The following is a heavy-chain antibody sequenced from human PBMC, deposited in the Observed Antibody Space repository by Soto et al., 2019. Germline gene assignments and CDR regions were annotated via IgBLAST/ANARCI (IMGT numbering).Heavy chain of an antibody. V-gene: IGHV4-31*03. J-gene: IGHJ6*02. CDR3: ARATLLWFGELSYGMDV. CDR2: IYYSGST. D-gene: IGHD3-10*01. CDR1: GGSISSGGYY. Sequence: SETLSLTCTVSGGSISSGGYYWSWIRQHPGKGLEWIGYIYYSGSTYYNPSLKSRVTISVDTSKNQFSLKLSSVTAADTAVYYCARATLLWFGELSYGMDVWGQGTTVTVSS.